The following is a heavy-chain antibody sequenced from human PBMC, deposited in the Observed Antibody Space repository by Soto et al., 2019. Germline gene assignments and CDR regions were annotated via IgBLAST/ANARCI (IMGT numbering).Heavy chain of an antibody. D-gene: IGHD2-2*01. J-gene: IGHJ6*02. V-gene: IGHV3-30-3*01. Sequence: QVQLVESGGGVVQPGRSLRLSCAASGFTFSSYAMHWVRQAPGKGLEWVAVISYDGSNKYYADSVKGRFTISRDNSKNALDLEMNSLRAEDTAGYYCGRDEIPVSWAYGRDVWGQGTTVTVSS. CDR3: GRDEIPVSWAYGRDV. CDR1: GFTFSSYA. CDR2: ISYDGSNK.